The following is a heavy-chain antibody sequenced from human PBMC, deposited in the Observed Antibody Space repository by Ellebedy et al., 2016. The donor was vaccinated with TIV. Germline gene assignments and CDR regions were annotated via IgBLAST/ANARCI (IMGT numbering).Heavy chain of an antibody. J-gene: IGHJ6*02. Sequence: ASVKVSCXASGYTFTSYAMHWVRQAPGQRLEWMGWINAGNGNTKYSQKFQGRVTITRDTSASTAYMELSSLRSEDTAVYYCARDRGRFLESLGGMDVWGQGTTVTVSS. CDR1: GYTFTSYA. D-gene: IGHD3-3*01. V-gene: IGHV1-3*01. CDR3: ARDRGRFLESLGGMDV. CDR2: INAGNGNT.